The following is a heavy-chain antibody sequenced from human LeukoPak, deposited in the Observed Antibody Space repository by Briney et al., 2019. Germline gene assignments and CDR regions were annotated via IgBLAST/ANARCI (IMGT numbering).Heavy chain of an antibody. D-gene: IGHD2-21*02. CDR2: IYYSGST. J-gene: IGHJ4*02. CDR3: ARGLVVLSGGDY. Sequence: SETLSLTCTVSGASISSYYWSWIRQPPGKGLEWIGYIYYSGSTNYNPSLKSRVTISVDTSKNQFSLKLSSVTAADTAVYYCARGLVVLSGGDYWGQGTLVTVSS. CDR1: GASISSYY. V-gene: IGHV4-59*01.